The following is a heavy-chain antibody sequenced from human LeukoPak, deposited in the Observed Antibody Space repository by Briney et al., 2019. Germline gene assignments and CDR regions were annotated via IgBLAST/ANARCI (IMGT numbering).Heavy chain of an antibody. CDR1: GGSFSGYY. D-gene: IGHD3-3*01. CDR2: INHSGST. J-gene: IGHJ3*02. CDR3: ARTYYDFWSGYFDAFDI. Sequence: SETLSLTCAVYGGSFSGYYWSWIRQPPGKGLEWIGEINHSGSTNYNPSLKSRVTISVDTSKNQFSLKLSSVTAADTAVYYCARTYYDFWSGYFDAFDIWGQGTMVTVSS. V-gene: IGHV4-34*01.